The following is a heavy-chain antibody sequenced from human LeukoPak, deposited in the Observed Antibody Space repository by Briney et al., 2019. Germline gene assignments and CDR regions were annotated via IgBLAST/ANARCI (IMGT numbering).Heavy chain of an antibody. J-gene: IGHJ4*02. Sequence: GGSLRLSCAASGFTFSSYAMSWVRQAPGKGLEGVSAISGSGGSTYYADSVKGRCTISRDNSKNTLYVQMNSRRAEDTAVYYCAKDRPDYYDSSGLIDYWGQGTLVTVSS. CDR1: GFTFSSYA. CDR3: AKDRPDYYDSSGLIDY. D-gene: IGHD3-22*01. CDR2: ISGSGGST. V-gene: IGHV3-23*01.